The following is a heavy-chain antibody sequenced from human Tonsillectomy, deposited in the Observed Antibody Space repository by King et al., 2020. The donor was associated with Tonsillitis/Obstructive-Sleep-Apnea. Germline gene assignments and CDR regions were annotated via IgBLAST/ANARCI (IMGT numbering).Heavy chain of an antibody. J-gene: IGHJ4*02. CDR1: GYTFTGDY. V-gene: IGHV1-2*04. Sequence: QLVQSGAEVKKPGASVKVSCKASGYTFTGDYMHWVRQAPGQGLEWMGWINPNSCGTNYAQKLQGWVTMTRDTSISTAYMELSRVRSDDTAVYYCARDQHYYDSSGFDYWGQGTLVTVSS. D-gene: IGHD3-22*01. CDR2: INPNSCGT. CDR3: ARDQHYYDSSGFDY.